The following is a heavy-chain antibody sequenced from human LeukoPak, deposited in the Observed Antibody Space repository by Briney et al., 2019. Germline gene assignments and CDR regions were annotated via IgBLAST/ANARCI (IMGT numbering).Heavy chain of an antibody. CDR3: ARGSGYDSSDY. J-gene: IGHJ4*02. Sequence: PGGSLRLSCAASGFTFSSYWMHWVRQAPGKGLVWVSRINSDRSSTNYADSVKGRFTISRDNAKNTLYLQVNSLRAEDTAVYYCARGSGYDSSDYWGQGTLVTVSS. D-gene: IGHD3-22*01. CDR1: GFTFSSYW. V-gene: IGHV3-74*01. CDR2: INSDRSST.